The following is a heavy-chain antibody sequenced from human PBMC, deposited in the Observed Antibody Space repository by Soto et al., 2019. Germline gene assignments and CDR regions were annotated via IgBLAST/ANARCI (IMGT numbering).Heavy chain of an antibody. CDR2: INPSGVKT. CDR1: GYTFSSYY. D-gene: IGHD5-12*01. Sequence: QVQLAQSGAELRKPGASVKVSCKASGYTFSSYYVHWVRQAPGQGLEWMGLINPSGVKTTYAQKFQGRVTMTRDTATTTVYMELSGLRSEDTAVYYCARAGTGHNSGWTSELGYWGQGTLVTVSS. V-gene: IGHV1-46*01. CDR3: ARAGTGHNSGWTSELGY. J-gene: IGHJ4*02.